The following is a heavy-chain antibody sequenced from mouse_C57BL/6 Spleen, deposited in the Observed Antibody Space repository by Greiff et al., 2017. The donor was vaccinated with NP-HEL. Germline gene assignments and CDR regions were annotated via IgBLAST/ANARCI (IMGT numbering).Heavy chain of an antibody. CDR3: AREGNYYGSSYGYFDV. CDR1: GYTFTNYW. CDR2: IYPGGGYT. Sequence: VQLQQSGAELVRPGTSVKMSCKASGYTFTNYWIGWAKQRPGHGLEWIGDIYPGGGYTNYNEKFKGKDTLTADKSSSTAYMQFSSLTSEDSAIYYCAREGNYYGSSYGYFDVWGTGTTGTVSS. V-gene: IGHV1-63*01. D-gene: IGHD1-1*01. J-gene: IGHJ1*03.